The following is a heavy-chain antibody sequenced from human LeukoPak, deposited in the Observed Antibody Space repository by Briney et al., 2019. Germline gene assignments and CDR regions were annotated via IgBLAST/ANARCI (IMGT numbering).Heavy chain of an antibody. CDR2: IYYSGRT. CDR1: GGSLSTYY. J-gene: IGHJ4*02. D-gene: IGHD6-19*01. Sequence: SEPLSLTCTVSGGSLSTYYWRWLRPPPGRGLQWIGYIYYSGRTNYNPSLKSRVTISVDTSKKQFSLTLTSVTAADTAVYYCARDRSTGWYYFDYWGQGGLVTVCS. V-gene: IGHV4-59*01. CDR3: ARDRSTGWYYFDY.